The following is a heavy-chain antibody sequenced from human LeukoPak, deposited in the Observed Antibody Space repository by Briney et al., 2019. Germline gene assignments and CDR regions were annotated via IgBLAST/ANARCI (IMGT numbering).Heavy chain of an antibody. V-gene: IGHV3-9*01. D-gene: IGHD3-16*01. CDR3: ARGGVTELYYGMDV. CDR2: ISWNSGSI. J-gene: IGHJ6*02. Sequence: GGSLRLSCAASGFTFDDYAMHWVRQAPGKGLEWVSGISWNSGSIGYADSVKGRFSISRDNAKNSLYLQMNSLRAEDTALYYCARGGVTELYYGMDVWGQGTTVTVSS. CDR1: GFTFDDYA.